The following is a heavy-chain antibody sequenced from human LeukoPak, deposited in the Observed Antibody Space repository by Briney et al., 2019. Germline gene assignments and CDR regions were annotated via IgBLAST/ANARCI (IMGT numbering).Heavy chain of an antibody. CDR3: ARGWNWGSPDY. CDR1: GFTFSSYA. CDR2: ISYDGSNK. V-gene: IGHV3-30-3*01. Sequence: GGSLRLSCAASGFTFSSYAMHWVRQAPGKGLEWVAVISYDGSNKYYADSVKGRFTISRDNSKNTLYLQMNSLRAEDTAVYYCARGWNWGSPDYWGQGTLVTVST. D-gene: IGHD7-27*01. J-gene: IGHJ4*02.